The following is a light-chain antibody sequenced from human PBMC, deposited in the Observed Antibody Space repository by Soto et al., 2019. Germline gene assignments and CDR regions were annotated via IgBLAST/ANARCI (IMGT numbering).Light chain of an antibody. CDR1: SSDVGGDNN. CDR2: EVT. J-gene: IGLJ1*01. Sequence: QSARTQSASVSGSPGRSITISCTGTSSDVGGDNNVSWYQQHPGKAPTLIISEVTNRPSGVSNRFTGSRSGNTASLTISGLQAEAQADYYCLPYPRSSIRVLGSGTKVTV. V-gene: IGLV2-14*01. CDR3: LPYPRSSIRV.